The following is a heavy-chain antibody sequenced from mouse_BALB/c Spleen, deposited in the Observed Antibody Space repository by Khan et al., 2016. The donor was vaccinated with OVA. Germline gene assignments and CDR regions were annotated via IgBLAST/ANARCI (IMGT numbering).Heavy chain of an antibody. CDR2: INPHIGET. CDR3: ARIYGSDFDY. Sequence: VQLQQSGPELVKPGASVKISYKASGYSFTGYFMNWVMQSHGKSLEWIGRINPHIGETFYNPKFKGKVTLTADESSSTAHMELRSLASEDSAVYYCARIYGSDFDYWGQGTSLTVAS. J-gene: IGHJ2*02. D-gene: IGHD1-1*01. CDR1: GYSFTGYF. V-gene: IGHV1-20*02.